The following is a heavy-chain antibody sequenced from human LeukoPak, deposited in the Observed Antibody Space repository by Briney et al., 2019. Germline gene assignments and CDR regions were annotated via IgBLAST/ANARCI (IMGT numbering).Heavy chain of an antibody. D-gene: IGHD2-15*01. J-gene: IGHJ4*02. CDR1: GASISSYY. CDR3: AREKSPDYCSGGSCYFDY. V-gene: IGHV4-59*01. Sequence: SETLSLTCTVSGASISSYYWSWIRQSPGKGLEWIGYVHHTGSRSYNPSLKSRVTISLDTSKNQFSLKLSSVTAADTAVYYCAREKSPDYCSGGSCYFDYWGQGTLVTVSS. CDR2: VHHTGSR.